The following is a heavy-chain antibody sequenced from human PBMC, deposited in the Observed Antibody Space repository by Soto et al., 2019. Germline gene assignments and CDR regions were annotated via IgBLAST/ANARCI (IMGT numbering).Heavy chain of an antibody. Sequence: QIQLVQSGAEVKKPGSSVKVSCKASGGTFSSYTISWVRQAPGQGLEWMGRIIPILGIANYAQKFQGRVTITSDESTSTAYMELSSLRSEDTAVYYCARGLGYCSGGSCSGVWFDPWGQGTLVTVSS. J-gene: IGHJ5*02. CDR2: IIPILGIA. CDR1: GGTFSSYT. D-gene: IGHD2-15*01. CDR3: ARGLGYCSGGSCSGVWFDP. V-gene: IGHV1-69*02.